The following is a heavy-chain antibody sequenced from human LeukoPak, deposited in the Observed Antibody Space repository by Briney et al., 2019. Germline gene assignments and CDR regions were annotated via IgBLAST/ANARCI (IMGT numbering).Heavy chain of an antibody. CDR3: ARHPRGDSSGWYSWFDP. V-gene: IGHV5-51*01. J-gene: IGHJ5*02. D-gene: IGHD6-19*01. Sequence: GESLKISCKGSGYSFTSYWIGWVRQMPGKGLEWMGIIYPGDSDTRYSPSFQGQVTISADKSISTAYLQWSSLKASDTAMYYCARHPRGDSSGWYSWFDPWGQGTLVTVSS. CDR2: IYPGDSDT. CDR1: GYSFTSYW.